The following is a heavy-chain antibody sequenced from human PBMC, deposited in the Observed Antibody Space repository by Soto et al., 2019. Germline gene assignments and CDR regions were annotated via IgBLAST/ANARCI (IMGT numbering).Heavy chain of an antibody. J-gene: IGHJ2*01. D-gene: IGHD2-15*01. Sequence: QAQLVQSGAEVKKPGASVKVSCQAGGYTFADYGISWVRQAPGQGLEWVGWFGPYNGNTNYGQNLQDRVTMTTDTSTNTDYMELRSLRSDDSALYYCARCYCTVGSCYTCWHFDLWGRGTLLTVSS. V-gene: IGHV1-18*01. CDR2: FGPYNGNT. CDR3: ARCYCTVGSCYTCWHFDL. CDR1: GYTFADYG.